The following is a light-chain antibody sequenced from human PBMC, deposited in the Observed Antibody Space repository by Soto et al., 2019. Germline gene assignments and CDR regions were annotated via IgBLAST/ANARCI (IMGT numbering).Light chain of an antibody. CDR2: SNN. CDR3: AAWDDSLNGV. CDR1: SSNIGSNT. V-gene: IGLV1-44*01. Sequence: QSVRTQPPWASGTPGQRVTISCSGSSSNIGSNTVNWYQQLPGTAPKLLIYSNNQRPSGVPDRFSGSKSGTSASLAISGLQSEDEADYYCAAWDDSLNGVFGTGTKVTVL. J-gene: IGLJ1*01.